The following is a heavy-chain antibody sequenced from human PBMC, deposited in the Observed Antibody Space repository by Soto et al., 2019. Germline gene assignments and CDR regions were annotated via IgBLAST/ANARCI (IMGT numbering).Heavy chain of an antibody. V-gene: IGHV2-5*02. J-gene: IGHJ4*02. CDR3: AHSSCSGGSCYSSGPDPFDY. CDR1: GFPLSTSGVG. D-gene: IGHD2-15*01. CDR2: IYWDDDK. Sequence: SGLRGEPTQTLTLTCTFSGFPLSTSGVGVGWIRQPPGKALEWLALIYWDDDKRYSPSLKSRLTITKDTSKNQVVLTMTNMDPVDTATYYCAHSSCSGGSCYSSGPDPFDYWGQGTLVTVSS.